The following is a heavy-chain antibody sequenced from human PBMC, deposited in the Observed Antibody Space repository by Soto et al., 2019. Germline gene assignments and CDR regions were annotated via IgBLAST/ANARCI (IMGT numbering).Heavy chain of an antibody. CDR1: GGSVSSGSYY. V-gene: IGHV4-61*01. D-gene: IGHD2-8*01. Sequence: ASETLSLTCTVSGGSVSSGSYYWNWIRQPPGKGLEWIGYISYSGSTNYDPSLKSRVTISVDTSKNQFSLKLSSVTAADTALYYCARARANSVFGYYYGMDVWGQGTTVTVSS. CDR2: ISYSGST. J-gene: IGHJ6*02. CDR3: ARARANSVFGYYYGMDV.